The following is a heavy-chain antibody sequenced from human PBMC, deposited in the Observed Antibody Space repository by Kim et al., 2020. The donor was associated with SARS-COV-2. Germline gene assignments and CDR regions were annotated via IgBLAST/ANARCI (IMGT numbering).Heavy chain of an antibody. CDR1: GFTFSSYG. Sequence: GGSLRLSCAASGFTFSSYGMHWVRQAPGKGLEWVAVISYDGSNKYYADSVKGRFTISRDNSKNTLYLQMNSLRAEDTAVYYCAKSSDIVGATDDYWGQGTLVTVAS. CDR3: AKSSDIVGATDDY. D-gene: IGHD1-26*01. CDR2: ISYDGSNK. J-gene: IGHJ4*02. V-gene: IGHV3-30*18.